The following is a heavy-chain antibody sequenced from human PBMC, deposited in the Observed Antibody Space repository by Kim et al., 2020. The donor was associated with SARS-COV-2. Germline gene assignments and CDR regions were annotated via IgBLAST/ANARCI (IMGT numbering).Heavy chain of an antibody. Sequence: SVKVSCKASGGTFSSYAISWVRQAPGQGLEWMGGIIPIFGTANYAQKFQGRVTITADESTSTAYMELSSLRSEDTAVYYCARFSGIAVAGPRRPLFDYWGQGTLVTVSS. J-gene: IGHJ4*02. CDR3: ARFSGIAVAGPRRPLFDY. CDR1: GGTFSSYA. CDR2: IIPIFGTA. V-gene: IGHV1-69*13. D-gene: IGHD6-19*01.